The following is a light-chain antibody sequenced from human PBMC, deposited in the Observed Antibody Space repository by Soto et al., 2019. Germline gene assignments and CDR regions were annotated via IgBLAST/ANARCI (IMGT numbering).Light chain of an antibody. CDR2: DVN. V-gene: IGLV2-14*03. CDR3: SSYSGSSTLVL. J-gene: IGLJ2*01. Sequence: QSALTQPASVSGSPGQSITISCTGASSDIGYFNLVSWYQHHPDKAPKLMIYDVNNRPSGVSSRFSGSKSGNTASLTISGLQAEDEADYYCSSYSGSSTLVLFGGGTQLTVL. CDR1: SSDIGYFNL.